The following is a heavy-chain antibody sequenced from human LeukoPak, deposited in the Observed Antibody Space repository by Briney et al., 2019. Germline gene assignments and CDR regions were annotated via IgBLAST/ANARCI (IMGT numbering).Heavy chain of an antibody. J-gene: IGHJ4*02. Sequence: PSETLSLTCAVSGGSISSGGYSWSWIRQPPGKGLEWIGYIYYSGSTNYNPSLKSRVTISVDTSKNQFSLKLSSVTAADTAVYYCARAVDDFWSGYLDYWGQGTLVTVSS. D-gene: IGHD3-3*01. CDR2: IYYSGST. V-gene: IGHV4-61*08. CDR3: ARAVDDFWSGYLDY. CDR1: GGSISSGGYS.